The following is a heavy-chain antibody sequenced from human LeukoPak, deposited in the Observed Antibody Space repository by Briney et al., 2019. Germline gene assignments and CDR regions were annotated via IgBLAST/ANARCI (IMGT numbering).Heavy chain of an antibody. CDR3: ARVGRHPYDRSGYYFP. CDR1: GYTFTGYY. V-gene: IGHV1-2*02. J-gene: IGHJ5*02. Sequence: ASVKVSCKASGYTFTGYYMHWVRRAPGQGLEWMGWIKPNSGGTNYAQKFQGRVTMTRDTSISTAYLELSRLRSDDTAVYYCARVGRHPYDRSGYYFPWGQGTLVTVSS. CDR2: IKPNSGGT. D-gene: IGHD3-22*01.